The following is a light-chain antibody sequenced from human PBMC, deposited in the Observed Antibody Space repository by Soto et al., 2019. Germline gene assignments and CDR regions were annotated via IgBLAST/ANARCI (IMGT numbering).Light chain of an antibody. Sequence: EVVLTQSPATLSLSLGERATLSCTASQSVSSHLAWYQQKPGQAPRLLIYDASNSATGIPARFSGSGSGTDFTLSISSLEPEEFAVYYWQQRDKWPVTFGGGTKVEFK. V-gene: IGKV3-11*01. CDR1: QSVSSH. J-gene: IGKJ4*01. CDR3: QQRDKWPVT. CDR2: DAS.